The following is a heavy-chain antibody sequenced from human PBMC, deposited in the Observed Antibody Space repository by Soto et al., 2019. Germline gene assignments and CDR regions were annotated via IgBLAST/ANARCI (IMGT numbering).Heavy chain of an antibody. CDR1: GFTFSSYA. Sequence: GGSLRLSCAASGFTFSSYAMHWVRQAPGKGLEWVAVISYDGSNKYYADSVKGRFTISRDNSKNTLYLQMNSLRAEDTAVYYCARARGYCSSTSCHGLFDYWGQGTLVTVSS. D-gene: IGHD2-2*01. CDR2: ISYDGSNK. J-gene: IGHJ4*02. CDR3: ARARGYCSSTSCHGLFDY. V-gene: IGHV3-30-3*01.